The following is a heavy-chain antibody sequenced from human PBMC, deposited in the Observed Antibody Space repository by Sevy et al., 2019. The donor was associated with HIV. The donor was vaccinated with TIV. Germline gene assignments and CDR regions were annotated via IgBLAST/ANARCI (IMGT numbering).Heavy chain of an antibody. V-gene: IGHV3-74*01. J-gene: IGHJ6*02. CDR2: INSHGTIT. CDR1: GFTFSSHW. Sequence: GGSLRLSCAASGFTFSSHWMFWVRQAPGKGLVWISHINSHGTITNYADSVTGRFTNSRDNAKNTVYLQINSLRAEDTAVYYCARGQVLRFLEWPTYGMDVWGQGTTVTVSS. CDR3: ARGQVLRFLEWPTYGMDV. D-gene: IGHD3-3*01.